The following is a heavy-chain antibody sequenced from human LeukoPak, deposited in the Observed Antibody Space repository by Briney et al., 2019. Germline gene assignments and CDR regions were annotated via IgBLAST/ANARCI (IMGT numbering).Heavy chain of an antibody. J-gene: IGHJ5*02. CDR1: VFTVSSSY. Sequence: PGGSLRLSCTASVFTVSSSYMSWVRQAPGKGLEWVLVIYSDHRTYYADSVKGRFTIYSDNSKNTLYLLMNSLGAEDTAVYYCARTYNSGVSWFDPWGQGTLVTVSS. CDR3: ARTYNSGVSWFDP. D-gene: IGHD6-19*01. CDR2: IYSDHRT. V-gene: IGHV3-53*01.